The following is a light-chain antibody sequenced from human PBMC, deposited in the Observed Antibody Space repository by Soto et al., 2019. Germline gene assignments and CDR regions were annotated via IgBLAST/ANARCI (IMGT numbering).Light chain of an antibody. CDR3: GAWDSSLNIAV. J-gene: IGLJ7*01. V-gene: IGLV1-51*01. CDR2: DNN. Sequence: QLVLTQPPSVSAAPGQKVTISCSGSNSNIGNNYVSWYQQLPGTAPKLLIYDNNKRPSGIPDRFSGSRSGTSATLGITGLQTGDEADYYCGAWDSSLNIAVFGGGTKLTVL. CDR1: NSNIGNNY.